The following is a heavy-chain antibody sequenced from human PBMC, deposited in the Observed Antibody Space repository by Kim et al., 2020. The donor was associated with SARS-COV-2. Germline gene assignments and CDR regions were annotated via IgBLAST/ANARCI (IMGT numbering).Heavy chain of an antibody. CDR1: GDSISSYY. Sequence: SETLSLTCTVSGDSISSYYWSWIRQLPGKGLEWIGHIYYSVSTNYNPSLKSRVTISLDTSKNQFSLNLSSVTAADTAMYYCAGDSGWLQPIDSWGQGTLVTVSS. CDR3: AGDSGWLQPIDS. D-gene: IGHD6-19*01. J-gene: IGHJ4*02. V-gene: IGHV4-59*13. CDR2: IYYSVST.